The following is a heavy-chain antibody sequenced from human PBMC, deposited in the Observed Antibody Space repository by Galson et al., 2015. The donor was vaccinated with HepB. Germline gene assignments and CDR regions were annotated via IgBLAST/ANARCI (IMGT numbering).Heavy chain of an antibody. D-gene: IGHD7-27*01. J-gene: IGHJ6*02. CDR2: IFSNDEK. Sequence: PALVKPTQTLTLTCTVSGFSLSNARMGVSWIRQPPGKAQEWLEHIFSNDEKSYSTSLKSRLTISKDTSKSQVVLTMTNMDPVDTATYYCARIGGNWGVYYYYYGMDVWGQGTTVTVSS. CDR1: GFSLSNARMG. CDR3: ARIGGNWGVYYYYYGMDV. V-gene: IGHV2-26*01.